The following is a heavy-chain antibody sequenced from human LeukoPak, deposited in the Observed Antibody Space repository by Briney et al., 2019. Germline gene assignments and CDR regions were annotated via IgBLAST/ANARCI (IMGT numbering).Heavy chain of an antibody. CDR2: IYYSGNT. CDR1: GGSISPYY. D-gene: IGHD6-6*01. CDR3: AILYSSSRSF. J-gene: IGHJ4*02. Sequence: KPSVTLSLTCTVAGGSISPYYWSWIRQPPGKGLEWLGYIYYSGNTEYKPSLKSRVAMSVDTSKNQFSLRLSSVTAADTAVYYCAILYSSSRSFRGQGTLVTVSS. V-gene: IGHV4-59*04.